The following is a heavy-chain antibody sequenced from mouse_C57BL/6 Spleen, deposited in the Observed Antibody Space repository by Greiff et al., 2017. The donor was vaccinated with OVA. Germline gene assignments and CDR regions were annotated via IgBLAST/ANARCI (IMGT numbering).Heavy chain of an antibody. CDR2: ISNLAYSI. V-gene: IGHV5-15*01. CDR3: ARTVDARDY. Sequence: EVQGVESGGGLVQPGGSLTLSCAASGFTFSDYGMAWVRQAPRKGPEWVAFISNLAYSIYYADTVTGRFTISRENAKNTLYLEMSSLRSEDTAMYYCARTVDARDYWGQGTSVTVSS. J-gene: IGHJ4*01. CDR1: GFTFSDYG. D-gene: IGHD1-1*01.